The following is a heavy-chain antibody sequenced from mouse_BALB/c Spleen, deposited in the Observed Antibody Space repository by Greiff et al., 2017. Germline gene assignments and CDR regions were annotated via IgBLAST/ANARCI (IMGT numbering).Heavy chain of an antibody. V-gene: IGHV5-4*02. CDR3: AREGGYYDYYAMDY. CDR2: ISDGGSYT. CDR1: GFTFSDYY. J-gene: IGHJ4*01. Sequence: EVKLMESGGGLVKPGGSLKLSCAASGFTFSDYYMYWVRQTPEKRLEWVATISDGGSYTYYPDSVKGRFTISRDNAKNNLYLQMSSLKSEDTAMYYCAREGGYYDYYAMDYWGQGTSVTVSS. D-gene: IGHD2-3*01.